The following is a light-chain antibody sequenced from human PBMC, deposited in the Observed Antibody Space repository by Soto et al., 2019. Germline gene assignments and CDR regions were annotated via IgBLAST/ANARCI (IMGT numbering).Light chain of an antibody. J-gene: IGKJ3*01. CDR1: QPVSANY. CDR3: HQYGSSPFT. Sequence: VVLTQSPATLSLSPGERATLSCRANQPVSANYLAWYQQKPGQDPRLPIYGASSRATGIPDRFSGSGSGTDFTLTISRLEPEAFAVFYCHQYGSSPFTFGPGTKVDIK. CDR2: GAS. V-gene: IGKV3-20*01.